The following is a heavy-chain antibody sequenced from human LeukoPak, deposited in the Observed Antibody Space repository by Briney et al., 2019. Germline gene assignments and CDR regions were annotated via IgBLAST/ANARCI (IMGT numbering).Heavy chain of an antibody. CDR1: GFTFSSYG. J-gene: IGHJ4*02. CDR2: ISYDGSNK. CDR3: AKDRQYYYDSSGYHDY. Sequence: PGGSLRLSCAASGFTFSSYGMHWVRQAPGKGLEWVAVISYDGSNKYYADSVKGRFTISRDNSKNTLYLQMNSLRAEDTAVYYCAKDRQYYYDSSGYHDYWGQGTLVTVSS. V-gene: IGHV3-30*18. D-gene: IGHD3-22*01.